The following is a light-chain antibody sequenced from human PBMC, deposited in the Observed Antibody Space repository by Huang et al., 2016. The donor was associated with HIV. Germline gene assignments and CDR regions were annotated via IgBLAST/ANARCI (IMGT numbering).Light chain of an antibody. CDR1: QSLLHSNGYNY. CDR2: LGF. Sequence: DLVMTQSPLSLPVTPGESASISCRSNQSLLHSNGYNYLDWYLQKPGQSPQLLIYLGFNRASGVPDRFSGSGSGTNFTLKISRMEAEDVGVYYCMQALQTPLTFGPGTKVDIK. J-gene: IGKJ3*01. CDR3: MQALQTPLT. V-gene: IGKV2-28*01.